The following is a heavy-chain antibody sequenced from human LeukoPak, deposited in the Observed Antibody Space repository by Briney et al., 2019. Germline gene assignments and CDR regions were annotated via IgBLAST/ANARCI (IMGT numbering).Heavy chain of an antibody. D-gene: IGHD2-2*01. CDR1: GFTFSSDA. J-gene: IGHJ4*02. CDR2: ISYDVINK. Sequence: GGSLRLSCAASGFTFSSDAMHWVREAPGKGLEWGALISYDVINKYYADSVKGRFTISRDNSKNTLYLQMDSLRAEDTAVYSCASLPPDIVVVPAAGLDYWGQGTLVTVSS. CDR3: ASLPPDIVVVPAAGLDY. V-gene: IGHV3-30-3*01.